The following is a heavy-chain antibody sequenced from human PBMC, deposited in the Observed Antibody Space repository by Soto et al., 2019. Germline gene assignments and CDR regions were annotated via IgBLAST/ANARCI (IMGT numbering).Heavy chain of an antibody. CDR2: VYYTGST. CDR1: GGSISNFY. Sequence: SETLSLTCTVSGGSISNFYWRWIRQPPGKGLEWIGYVYYTGSTSYNPSLKRRVTFSADSSRGQFSLRSEDTAVYYCARSQGSSTSLEIYYYYYYGMDVWGQGTTVTVS. D-gene: IGHD2-2*01. J-gene: IGHJ6*02. CDR3: ARSQGSSTSLEIYYYYYYGMDV. V-gene: IGHV4-59*08.